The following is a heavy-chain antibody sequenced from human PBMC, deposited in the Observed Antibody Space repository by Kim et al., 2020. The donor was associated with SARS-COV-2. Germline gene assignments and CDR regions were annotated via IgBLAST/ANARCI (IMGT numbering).Heavy chain of an antibody. V-gene: IGHV1-2*02. CDR2: INPNSGGT. CDR3: ARVYYDSSGPLYFDY. CDR1: GYTFTGYY. J-gene: IGHJ4*02. D-gene: IGHD3-22*01. Sequence: ASVKVSCKASGYTFTGYYMHWVRQAPGQGLEWMGWINPNSGGTNYAQKFQGRVTMTRDTSISTAYMELSRLRSDDTAVYYCARVYYDSSGPLYFDYWGQGTLVTVSS.